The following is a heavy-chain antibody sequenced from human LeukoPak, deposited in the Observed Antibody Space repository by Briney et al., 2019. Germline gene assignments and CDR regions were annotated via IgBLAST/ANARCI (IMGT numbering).Heavy chain of an antibody. CDR1: GYIFTDYY. Sequence: ASVKVSCKASGYIFTDYYIHWARQAPGQGLEWMGRINSKSGGAEDAQDFQGRVTMTRDTSISTVYMELSRLRSDDTAVYYCARDLASTSNWEFDYWGQGTPVTVS. D-gene: IGHD7-27*01. V-gene: IGHV1-2*06. CDR3: ARDLASTSNWEFDY. CDR2: INSKSGGA. J-gene: IGHJ4*02.